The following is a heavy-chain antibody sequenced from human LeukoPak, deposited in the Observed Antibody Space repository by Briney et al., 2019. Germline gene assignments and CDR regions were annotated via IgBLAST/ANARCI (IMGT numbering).Heavy chain of an antibody. CDR2: IWNSGNS. Sequence: RSSETLSLTCTVSAGSINSGGYFWTWVRQHPGEGLEWIGYIWNSGNSYYNPSLSSRAIISADSSKSTFSLKLSSVTAADTAVYYCARYHCGSTYCPGVDFYGQGTLVTVSS. CDR1: AGSINSGGYF. CDR3: ARYHCGSTYCPGVDF. V-gene: IGHV4-31*03. J-gene: IGHJ4*02. D-gene: IGHD2-2*01.